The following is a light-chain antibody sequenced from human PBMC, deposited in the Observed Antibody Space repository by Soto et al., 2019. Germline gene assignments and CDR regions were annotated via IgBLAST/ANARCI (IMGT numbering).Light chain of an antibody. V-gene: IGKV3-11*01. CDR2: DAS. CDR3: QQRSNWPPIT. CDR1: QSVSSY. Sequence: TIFSQAPGALSFSPRDSAKISCRASQSVSSYLAWYQQKPGQAPRLLIYDASNRATGIPARFSGSGSGTDFTLTISSLEPEDFAVYYCQQRSNWPPITFGQGTRLEIK. J-gene: IGKJ5*01.